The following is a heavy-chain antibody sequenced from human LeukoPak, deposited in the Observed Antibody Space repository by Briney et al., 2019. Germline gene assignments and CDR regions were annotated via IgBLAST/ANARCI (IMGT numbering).Heavy chain of an antibody. Sequence: ASVKVSCKASGYTFTSYDINWVRQATGQGLEWMGWMNPNSGNTGYAQKFQGRVTMTRNTSISTAYMELSSLRSEDTAVYYCARVGYCSSTSCYRYWGREPWSPSPQ. V-gene: IGHV1-8*01. D-gene: IGHD2-2*01. CDR1: GYTFTSYD. J-gene: IGHJ4*02. CDR2: MNPNSGNT. CDR3: ARVGYCSSTSCYRY.